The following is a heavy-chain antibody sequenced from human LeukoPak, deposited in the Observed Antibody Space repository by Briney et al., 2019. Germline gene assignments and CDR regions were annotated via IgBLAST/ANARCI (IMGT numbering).Heavy chain of an antibody. CDR2: IDPSDSYT. Sequence: GDSLSISCKGSGYSFTSYWISWVRQMPGKGLEWMGRIDPSDSYTNYSPSFQGHVTISADKSISTAYLQWSSLKASDTSMYYCARGFYGSGSPFDYGGQETLVSVSS. CDR3: ARGFYGSGSPFDY. J-gene: IGHJ4*02. D-gene: IGHD3-10*01. V-gene: IGHV5-10-1*01. CDR1: GYSFTSYW.